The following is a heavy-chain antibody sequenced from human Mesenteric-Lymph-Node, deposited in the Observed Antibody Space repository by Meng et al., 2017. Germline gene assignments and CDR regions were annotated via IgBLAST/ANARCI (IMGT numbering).Heavy chain of an antibody. CDR1: EFTFSAYA. D-gene: IGHD6-13*01. CDR3: AKSGYSSSWYFDF. CDR2: ITGSAYKT. J-gene: IGHJ4*02. Sequence: GESLKISCAASEFTFSAYAVTWVRQAPGKGLEWVSSITGSAYKTDYADSVRGRFTISRDNAKNSLYLQMNSLRAEDTAVYYCAKSGYSSSWYFDFWGPGTLVTVSS. V-gene: IGHV3-23*01.